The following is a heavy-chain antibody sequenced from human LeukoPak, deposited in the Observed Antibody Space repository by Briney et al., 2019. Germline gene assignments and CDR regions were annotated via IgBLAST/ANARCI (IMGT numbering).Heavy chain of an antibody. CDR2: IYTSGST. V-gene: IGHV4-61*02. D-gene: IGHD3-22*01. J-gene: IGHJ4*02. Sequence: SETLSLTCTVSGGSISSGSYYGSWIRQPAGKGLEWIGRIYTSGSTNYNPSLKSRVTISVDTSKNQFSLKLSSVTAADTAVYYCAREKPLYYYDSSGYFDYWGQGTLVTVSS. CDR3: AREKPLYYYDSSGYFDY. CDR1: GGSISSGSYY.